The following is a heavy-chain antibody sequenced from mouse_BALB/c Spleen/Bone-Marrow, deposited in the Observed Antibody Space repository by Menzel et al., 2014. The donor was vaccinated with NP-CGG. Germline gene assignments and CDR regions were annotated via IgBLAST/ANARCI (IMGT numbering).Heavy chain of an antibody. Sequence: VQLQQPGAELVRPGALVKLSCKASGFNIKDYYMHWVKQRPEQGLEWIGWIDPENGNTIYDPKFQGKASITADTSSNTAYLQLSSLTSEDTAVYYCASYYGSSYGYFDYWCQGTTLTVSS. CDR1: GFNIKDYY. V-gene: IGHV14-1*02. J-gene: IGHJ2*01. CDR2: IDPENGNT. D-gene: IGHD1-1*01. CDR3: ASYYGSSYGYFDY.